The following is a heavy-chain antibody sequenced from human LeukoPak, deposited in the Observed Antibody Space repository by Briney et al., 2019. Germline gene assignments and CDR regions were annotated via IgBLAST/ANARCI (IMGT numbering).Heavy chain of an antibody. D-gene: IGHD6-13*01. CDR3: AGSAYSSSWTDWFDP. J-gene: IGHJ5*02. CDR2: ISYDGSNK. V-gene: IGHV3-30*01. Sequence: GGSLRLSCAASGFTLSSYAMHWVRQAPGKGLEWVAVISYDGSNKYYADSVKGRFTISRDNSKNTLYLQMNSLRAEDTAVYYCAGSAYSSSWTDWFDPWGQGTLVTVSS. CDR1: GFTLSSYA.